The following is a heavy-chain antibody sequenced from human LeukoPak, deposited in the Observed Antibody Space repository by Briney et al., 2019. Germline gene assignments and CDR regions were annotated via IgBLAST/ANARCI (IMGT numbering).Heavy chain of an antibody. D-gene: IGHD6-13*01. CDR1: GFTVSSNY. V-gene: IGHV3-53*01. CDR3: AKPTGIAPGLAYYFDY. CDR2: IYSGGST. J-gene: IGHJ4*02. Sequence: GGSLRLSCAASGFTVSSNYMSWVRQAPGKGLEWVSVIYSGGSTYYADSVKGRFTISRDNSKNTLYLQMNSLRAEDTAVYYCAKPTGIAPGLAYYFDYLGQGTLVTVSS.